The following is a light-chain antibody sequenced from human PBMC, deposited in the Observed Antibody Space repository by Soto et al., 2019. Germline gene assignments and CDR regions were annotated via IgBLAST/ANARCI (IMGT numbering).Light chain of an antibody. CDR3: AAWDGSLNGHV. J-gene: IGLJ1*01. CDR2: VTN. Sequence: QSVLTQPPSVSGTPGQGVTISCSGSTSNIGENSVGWFQQLPGTAPKVVIYVTNKRPSGVPDRFSGSKSGTSAYLAISGLQSEDEADYYCAAWDGSLNGHVFGTGTKLTVI. V-gene: IGLV1-44*01. CDR1: TSNIGENS.